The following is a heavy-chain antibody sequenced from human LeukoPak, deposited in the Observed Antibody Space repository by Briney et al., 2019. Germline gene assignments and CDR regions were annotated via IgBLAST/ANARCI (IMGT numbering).Heavy chain of an antibody. D-gene: IGHD2-15*01. V-gene: IGHV4-4*07. CDR2: IYSSGST. J-gene: IGHJ5*02. Sequence: SETLSLTCIVSGGSISNYFWSWIRQPAGEGLEWIGRIYSSGSTSYSPSLRSRVTMSVDTSKNQFSLKLSYVTAADTAVYYCARDSCSGNSCYRESQFDPWGQGTLVTVSS. CDR1: GGSISNYF. CDR3: ARDSCSGNSCYRESQFDP.